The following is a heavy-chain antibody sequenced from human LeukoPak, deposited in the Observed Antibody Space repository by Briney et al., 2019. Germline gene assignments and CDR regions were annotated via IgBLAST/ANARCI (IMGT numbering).Heavy chain of an antibody. J-gene: IGHJ3*02. Sequence: ASVQVSCKASGYTITSYYIHWVRQAPGQGLEWMGLINSSGGSTNYAQKSQGRVTMTRETSTSRVYMELSSPRSEDTAVYYCARDLRGRFLEWLLYDAFDIWGLGTMVTVSS. CDR3: ARDLRGRFLEWLLYDAFDI. CDR2: INSSGGST. V-gene: IGHV1-46*01. D-gene: IGHD3-3*01. CDR1: GYTITSYY.